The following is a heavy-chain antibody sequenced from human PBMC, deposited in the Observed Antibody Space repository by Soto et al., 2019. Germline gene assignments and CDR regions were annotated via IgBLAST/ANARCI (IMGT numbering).Heavy chain of an antibody. J-gene: IGHJ4*02. D-gene: IGHD4-4*01. CDR1: GFTLSSYS. CDR3: AKDSYSNYHAGTNFDY. Sequence: GGSLRLSCAASGFTLSSYSMNWVRQAPGKGLEWVAVITNDGSNKYYADSVKGRFTISRDNSKNTLYLQMNSLRAEDTAVYYCAKDSYSNYHAGTNFDYWGQGTLVTVSS. CDR2: ITNDGSNK. V-gene: IGHV3-30*18.